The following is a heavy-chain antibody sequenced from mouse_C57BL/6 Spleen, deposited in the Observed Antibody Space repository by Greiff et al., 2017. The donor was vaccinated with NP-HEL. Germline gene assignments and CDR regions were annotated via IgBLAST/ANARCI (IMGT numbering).Heavy chain of an antibody. CDR2: IYPSDSET. J-gene: IGHJ4*01. D-gene: IGHD2-1*01. CDR1: CYTFTSYW. Sequence: QVQLQQPGAELVRPGSSVTLSCKASCYTFTSYWMDWVKQRPGQGLEWIGNIYPSDSETHYNQKFTDKATLTVDKSSSTADMQLSSLTSEDSAVYYCARKGNYPYYYAMDYWGQGTSVTVSS. CDR3: ARKGNYPYYYAMDY. V-gene: IGHV1-61*01.